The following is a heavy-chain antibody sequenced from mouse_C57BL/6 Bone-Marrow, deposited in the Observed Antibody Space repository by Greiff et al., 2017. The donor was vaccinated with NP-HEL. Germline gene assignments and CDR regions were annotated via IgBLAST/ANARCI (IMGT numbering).Heavy chain of an antibody. CDR3: AREGNDYQPAWFAY. CDR2: IYPGSGST. D-gene: IGHD2-4*01. Sequence: VQLQQPGAELVKPGASVKMSCKASGYTFTSYWITWVKQRPGQGLEWIGDIYPGSGSTNYNEKFKSKATLTVDTSSSTAYMQLSSLTSEDSAVYYCAREGNDYQPAWFAYWGQGTLVTVSA. V-gene: IGHV1-55*01. CDR1: GYTFTSYW. J-gene: IGHJ3*01.